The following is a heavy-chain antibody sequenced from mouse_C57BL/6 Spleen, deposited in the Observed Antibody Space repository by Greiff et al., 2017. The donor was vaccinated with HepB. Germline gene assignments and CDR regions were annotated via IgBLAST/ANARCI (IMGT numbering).Heavy chain of an antibody. CDR2: IYPGGGYT. CDR1: GYTFTNYW. J-gene: IGHJ4*01. D-gene: IGHD1-1*01. Sequence: VQLQQSGAELVRPGTSVKMSCKASGYTFTNYWIGWAKQRPGHGLEWIGDIYPGGGYTNYNEKFKGKATLTADKSSSTAYMQFSSLTSEDSAIYYCARNGGSSYGDAMDYWGQGTSVTVSS. V-gene: IGHV1-63*01. CDR3: ARNGGSSYGDAMDY.